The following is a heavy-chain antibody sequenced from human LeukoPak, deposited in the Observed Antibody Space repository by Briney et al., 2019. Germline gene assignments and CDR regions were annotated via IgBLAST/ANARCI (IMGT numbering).Heavy chain of an antibody. D-gene: IGHD3-16*02. CDR2: IYYSGST. V-gene: IGHV4-59*01. CDR3: ARDYYDYVWGSYRYFDY. J-gene: IGHJ4*02. CDR1: GGSISSYY. Sequence: SETLSLTCTVSGGSISSYYWSWIRQPPGKGLEWIGYIYYSGSTNYNPSLKSRVTISVDTSKNQFSLKLSSVTAADTAVCYCARDYYDYVWGSYRYFDYWGQGTLVTVSS.